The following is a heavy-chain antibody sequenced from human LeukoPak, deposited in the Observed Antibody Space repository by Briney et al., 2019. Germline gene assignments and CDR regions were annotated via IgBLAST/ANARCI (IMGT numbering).Heavy chain of an antibody. V-gene: IGHV2-5*01. D-gene: IGHD1-26*01. Sequence: SGPTLVKPTQTLTLTCTYSGFSLSSTGVGVSWIRQPPGKALDWLAVIFWSDDKRYSPSLRGRLTINKDTSKKQVVLTMTNMDPVDTGTSYCAHLKANHEDDFFYMDVWGKGTTVIVSS. CDR1: GFSLSSTGVG. CDR3: AHLKANHEDDFFYMDV. CDR2: IFWSDDK. J-gene: IGHJ6*03.